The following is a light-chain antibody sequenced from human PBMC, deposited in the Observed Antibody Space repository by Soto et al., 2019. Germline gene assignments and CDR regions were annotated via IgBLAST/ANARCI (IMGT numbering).Light chain of an antibody. V-gene: IGKV1-5*01. CDR1: QSISSW. J-gene: IGKJ1*01. Sequence: DIQMTQSPSTLSASVGDRVTITCRASQSISSWLAWYPQKPGKAPKLLIYDASSLESGVPSRFSGSGSGTEFTLTISSLQPEDFATYYCLQHNTYPRTFGQGTKVDIK. CDR2: DAS. CDR3: LQHNTYPRT.